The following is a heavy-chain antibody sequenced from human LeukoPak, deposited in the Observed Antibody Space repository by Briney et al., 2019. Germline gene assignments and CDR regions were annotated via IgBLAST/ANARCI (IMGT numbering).Heavy chain of an antibody. CDR3: AKEGHGSSLDY. V-gene: IGHV3-30*18. CDR1: GFTFSSYG. CDR2: ISYDGGNK. J-gene: IGHJ4*02. D-gene: IGHD6-13*01. Sequence: AGGSLRLSCAASGFTFSSYGMHWVRQAPGKGLEWVAVISYDGGNKYYADSVKGRFTISRDNSKNTQYLQMNSLRAEDTAVYYCAKEGHGSSLDYWGQGTLVTVSS.